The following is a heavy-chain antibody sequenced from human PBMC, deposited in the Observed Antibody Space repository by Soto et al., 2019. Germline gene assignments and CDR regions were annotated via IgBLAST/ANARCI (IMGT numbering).Heavy chain of an antibody. D-gene: IGHD3-22*01. J-gene: IGHJ2*01. CDR2: IWYDGSNK. CDR1: GFTFSSYG. V-gene: IGHV3-33*01. CDR3: AREPMIVAEGYFDL. Sequence: QVQLVESGGGVVQPGRSLRLSCAASGFTFSSYGMHWVRQAPGKGLEWVAVIWYDGSNKYYADSVKGRFTISRDNSKHPLYLQMNSLRAEDTAVYYCAREPMIVAEGYFDLWGRGTLVTVSS.